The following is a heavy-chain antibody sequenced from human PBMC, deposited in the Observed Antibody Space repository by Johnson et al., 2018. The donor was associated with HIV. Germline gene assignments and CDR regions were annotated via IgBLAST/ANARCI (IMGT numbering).Heavy chain of an antibody. V-gene: IGHV3-23*05. J-gene: IGHJ3*01. CDR3: ARSGPNWAFDF. D-gene: IGHD1-1*01. CDR2: IYTSGST. CDR1: GFSFGSYA. Sequence: VQLVESEGDLVERGGSLRLSCEASGFSFGSYALSWVRQAPGKGLEWVSLIYTSGSTYYADSVKGRFTISRDNSKNTLYLQMNSLRAEDTAVYYCARSGPNWAFDFWGQGTMVTVSS.